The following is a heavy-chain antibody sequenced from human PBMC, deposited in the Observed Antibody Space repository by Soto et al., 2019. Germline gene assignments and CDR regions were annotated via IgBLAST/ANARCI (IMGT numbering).Heavy chain of an antibody. J-gene: IGHJ6*02. Sequence: PGGSLRLSCAASGFTFSNAWMSWVRQAPGKGLEWVGLIKTTTDGGTTDYAAPVKGRFSILRDDSKNTVYLQMNSLKSEDTGVYSCIAPYEVWSCLHYYYYYGMDVWGQGTTVTVSS. V-gene: IGHV3-15*01. CDR2: IKTTTDGGTT. CDR1: GFTFSNAW. D-gene: IGHD3-10*01. CDR3: IAPYEVWSCLHYYYYYGMDV.